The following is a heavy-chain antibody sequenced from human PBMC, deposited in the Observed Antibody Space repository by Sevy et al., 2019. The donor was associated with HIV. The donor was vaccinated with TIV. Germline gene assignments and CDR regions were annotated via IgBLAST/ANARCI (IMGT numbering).Heavy chain of an antibody. CDR3: ARRTLGGWELLGSFDI. V-gene: IGHV3-74*01. CDR1: GFTFSSYW. CDR2: INSDGSST. D-gene: IGHD2-15*01. J-gene: IGHJ3*02. Sequence: GGSLRLSCAASGFTFSSYWMHWVRQAPGKGLLSVSRINSDGSSTLYADSVKGRFTISRDNAKNTLYLQMNSLRADDTAVYYCARRTLGGWELLGSFDIWGQGTMVTVSS.